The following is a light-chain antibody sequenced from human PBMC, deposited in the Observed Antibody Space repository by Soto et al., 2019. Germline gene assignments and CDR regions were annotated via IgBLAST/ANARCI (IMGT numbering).Light chain of an antibody. CDR2: GAS. J-gene: IGKJ1*01. V-gene: IGKV3-20*01. CDR1: QSVSSNY. CDR3: QQYGGSPWT. Sequence: EIVLTQSPGTLSLSPGERATLSCMASQSVSSNYLAWYQQKPGQAPRLLIYGASSRATGIPDRFSGSGSGTDFTLTISRLEPEDFAVYYCQQYGGSPWTFGQGTEVEIK.